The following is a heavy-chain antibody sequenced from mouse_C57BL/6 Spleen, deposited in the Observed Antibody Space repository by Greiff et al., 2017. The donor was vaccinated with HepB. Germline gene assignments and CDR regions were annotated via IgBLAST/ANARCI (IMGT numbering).Heavy chain of an antibody. CDR1: GYAFSSSW. J-gene: IGHJ2*01. D-gene: IGHD1-1*01. CDR2: IYPGDGDT. Sequence: VQLQESGPELVKPGASVKISCKASGYAFSSSWMNWVKQRPGKGLEWIGRIYPGDGDTNYNGKFKGKATLTADKSSSTAYMQLSSLTSEDSAVYFCARSEYYGSSLGHYFDYWGQGTTLTVAS. CDR3: ARSEYYGSSLGHYFDY. V-gene: IGHV1-82*01.